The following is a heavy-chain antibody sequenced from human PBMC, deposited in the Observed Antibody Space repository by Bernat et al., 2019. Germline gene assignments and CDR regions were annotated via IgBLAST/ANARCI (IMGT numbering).Heavy chain of an antibody. D-gene: IGHD5-12*01. V-gene: IGHV3-30*01. CDR1: GFTFSSYT. CDR3: ARDGGYDSGY. Sequence: QVQLVESGGGVVQPGRSLRLSCAASGFTFSSYTMHWVRQAPGKGLEWVAVISYDGSNKYYADSVKGRFTISRDNSKNTLYLQMNSLRAEDMAVYYCARDGGYDSGYWGQGTLVTVSS. CDR2: ISYDGSNK. J-gene: IGHJ4*02.